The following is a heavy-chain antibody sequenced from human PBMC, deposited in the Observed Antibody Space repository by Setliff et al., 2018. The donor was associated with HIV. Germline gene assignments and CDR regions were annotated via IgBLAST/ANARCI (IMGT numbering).Heavy chain of an antibody. CDR1: GGSISSDY. CDR3: ARSRTSSGYYGVTGYGMDV. J-gene: IGHJ6*02. Sequence: SETLSLTCSVSGGSISSDYWSWIRQPPGKGLEWIGYIYYSGSTNYNPSLKSRVTISVATSKNQFSLKLNSVTTADTAVYYCARSRTSSGYYGVTGYGMDVWGQGTTVTVSS. V-gene: IGHV4-59*01. D-gene: IGHD3-22*01. CDR2: IYYSGST.